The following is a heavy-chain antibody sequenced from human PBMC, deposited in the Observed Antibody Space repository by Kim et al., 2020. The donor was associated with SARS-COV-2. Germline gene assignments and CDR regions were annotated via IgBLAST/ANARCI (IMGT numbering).Heavy chain of an antibody. D-gene: IGHD2-15*01. CDR3: ARDVGSDFDY. V-gene: IGHV7-4-1*02. J-gene: IGHJ4*02. Sequence: NPTYAQGFTVRFVFSLDTSVSTAYLQISSLKAEDTAVYYCARDVGSDFDYWGQGTLVTVSS. CDR2: NP.